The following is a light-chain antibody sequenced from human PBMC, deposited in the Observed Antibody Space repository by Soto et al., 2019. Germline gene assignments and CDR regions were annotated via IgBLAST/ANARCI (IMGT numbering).Light chain of an antibody. V-gene: IGKV3-15*01. CDR2: GAS. Sequence: DIVLTQSPATLPVSPGDRVTISCRASQDFAIDLAWYQQKLGEAPRLLIYGASTRDAGVPPRFTGSGSGTEFALTITSLQSEDIAIYYCQQYNMCPQTFGGGTKVDIK. J-gene: IGKJ4*01. CDR3: QQYNMCPQT. CDR1: QDFAID.